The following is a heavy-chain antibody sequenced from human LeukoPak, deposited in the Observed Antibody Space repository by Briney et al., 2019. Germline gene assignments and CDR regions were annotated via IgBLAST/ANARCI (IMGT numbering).Heavy chain of an antibody. D-gene: IGHD3-22*01. CDR1: GGSISSSSYY. CDR2: IYYSGST. CDR3: ARAWRSSGYVVLLGAFDI. Sequence: SETLSLTCTVSGGSISSSSYYWGWIRQPPGKGLEWIGSIYYSGSTYYNPSLKSRVTISVDTSKNQFSLKLSSVTAADTAVYYCARAWRSSGYVVLLGAFDIWGQGTMVTVSS. J-gene: IGHJ3*02. V-gene: IGHV4-39*07.